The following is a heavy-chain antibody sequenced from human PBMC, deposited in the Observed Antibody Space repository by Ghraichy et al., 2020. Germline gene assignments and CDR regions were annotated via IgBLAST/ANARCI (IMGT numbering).Heavy chain of an antibody. CDR1: GFTFSSYA. CDR3: AKKTTHFDY. D-gene: IGHD1-1*01. CDR2: ISGSGGST. J-gene: IGHJ4*02. Sequence: LSLTCAASGFTFSSYAMSWVRQAPGKGLEWVSAISGSGGSTYYADSVKGRFTISRDNSKNTLYLQMNSLRAEDTAVYYCAKKTTHFDYWGQGTLVTVSS. V-gene: IGHV3-23*01.